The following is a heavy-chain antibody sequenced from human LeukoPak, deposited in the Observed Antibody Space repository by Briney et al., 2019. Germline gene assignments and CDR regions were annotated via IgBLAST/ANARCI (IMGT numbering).Heavy chain of an antibody. Sequence: GGALRLSCAASGFTFSSYGIHWVRQAPGKGLEWVAFIRFDGDNKYYADSVKGRFTISRDNSKNTLYLQMNSLRAEDTAVYYCAKAPDLWGSGSYFYYYMDVWGKGTTVTISS. CDR3: AKAPDLWGSGSYFYYYMDV. D-gene: IGHD3-10*01. CDR1: GFTFSSYG. CDR2: IRFDGDNK. J-gene: IGHJ6*03. V-gene: IGHV3-30*02.